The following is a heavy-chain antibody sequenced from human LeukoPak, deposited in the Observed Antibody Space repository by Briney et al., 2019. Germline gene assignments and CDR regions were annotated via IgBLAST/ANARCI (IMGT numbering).Heavy chain of an antibody. J-gene: IGHJ3*02. CDR2: ITRDYTT. CDR3: AKSRSVADAFDI. D-gene: IGHD6-19*01. V-gene: IGHV3-23*01. CDR1: GFPFSIYA. Sequence: GGSLRLSCEASGFPFSIYAMSWVRRAPGKGLEWVSSITRDYTTYYADSVKGHFTISRDNSKNTLSLQMNSLRAEDTAVYYCAKSRSVADAFDIWGQGTMVTVSS.